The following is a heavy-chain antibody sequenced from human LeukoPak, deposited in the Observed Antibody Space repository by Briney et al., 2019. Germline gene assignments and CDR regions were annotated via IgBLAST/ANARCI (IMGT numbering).Heavy chain of an antibody. J-gene: IGHJ3*02. V-gene: IGHV3-30-3*01. D-gene: IGHD1-26*01. Sequence: GGSLRLSCAASGFTFSSYAMHWVRQAPGKGLEWVAVISYDGSNKYYADSVKGRFTISRDNAKNSLYLQMNSLRAEDTAVYYCARDQWGAFDIWGQGTMVTVSS. CDR2: ISYDGSNK. CDR3: ARDQWGAFDI. CDR1: GFTFSSYA.